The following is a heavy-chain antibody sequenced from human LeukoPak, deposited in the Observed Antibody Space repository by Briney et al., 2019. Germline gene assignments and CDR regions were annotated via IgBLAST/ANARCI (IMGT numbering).Heavy chain of an antibody. CDR1: GFTVSNNG. J-gene: IGHJ4*02. Sequence: PGGSLRLSCVASGFTVSNNGLSWFRQAPGKRLEWVSDISGVGNTYYAESVKGRFTISRDNSKNTLYLQMNSLRDEDTAVYYCAREQWLRGYFDYWGQGTLVTVSS. CDR3: AREQWLRGYFDY. CDR2: ISGVGNT. V-gene: IGHV3-23*01. D-gene: IGHD6-19*01.